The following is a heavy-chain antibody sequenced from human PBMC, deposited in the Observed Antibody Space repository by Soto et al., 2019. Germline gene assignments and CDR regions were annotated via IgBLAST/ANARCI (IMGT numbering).Heavy chain of an antibody. CDR3: ATLGGDGYNSNYYYGMDV. J-gene: IGHJ6*02. V-gene: IGHV5-51*01. D-gene: IGHD3-16*01. Sequence: VGSLKISCNGSGYSFTSYWIGWVRQMPWKGLEWMGIIYPGDSDTRYSPSFQGQVTISADKSISTAYLQWSSLKASDTAMYYCATLGGDGYNSNYYYGMDVWGQGTTVTVSS. CDR2: IYPGDSDT. CDR1: GYSFTSYW.